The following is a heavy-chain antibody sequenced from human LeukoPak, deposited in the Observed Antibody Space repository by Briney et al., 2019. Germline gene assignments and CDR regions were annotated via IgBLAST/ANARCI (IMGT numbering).Heavy chain of an antibody. D-gene: IGHD3-22*01. CDR2: INPNSGGT. V-gene: IGHV1-2*02. J-gene: IGHJ6*02. CDR3: ASPEVTYYYDSSGAYGMDV. CDR1: GYTFTDYY. Sequence: ASVTVSCMSSGYTFTDYYMHWVRQAPGQGLEWMGWINPNSGGTNYAQKFQGRVTMTRDTSINTAYLELSRLRSDDTAVYYCASPEVTYYYDSSGAYGMDVWGQGTTVTVSS.